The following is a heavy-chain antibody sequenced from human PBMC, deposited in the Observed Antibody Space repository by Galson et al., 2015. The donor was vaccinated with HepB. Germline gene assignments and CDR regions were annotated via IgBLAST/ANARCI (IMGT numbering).Heavy chain of an antibody. Sequence: ETLSLTCDVSGGSISTFYWCWVRHPAGGGQEGFGSIYGSGNTNYDPSLKRRVSMSVDTANHHFFLKLTFVTAADTAVYFCTRGCSGGHCNSGYGMDVWGQGIPVIVS. CDR1: GGSISTFY. J-gene: IGHJ6*02. CDR3: TRGCSGGHCNSGYGMDV. CDR2: IYGSGNT. V-gene: IGHV4-4*07. D-gene: IGHD6-19*01.